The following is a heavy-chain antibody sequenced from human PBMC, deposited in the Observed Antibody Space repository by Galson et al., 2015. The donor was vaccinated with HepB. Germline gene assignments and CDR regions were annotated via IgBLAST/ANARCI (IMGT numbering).Heavy chain of an antibody. CDR1: GFTFANYW. Sequence: SLRLSCAASGFTFANYWMHWVRQAPGKGLVWVARINSDGSSTSYADSVKGRFTISRDNAKNTLHLQMNSLRAEDTAVYYCARANYDFWSGYYYYYYMDVWGKGTTVTVSS. J-gene: IGHJ6*03. D-gene: IGHD3-3*01. V-gene: IGHV3-74*01. CDR2: INSDGSST. CDR3: ARANYDFWSGYYYYYYMDV.